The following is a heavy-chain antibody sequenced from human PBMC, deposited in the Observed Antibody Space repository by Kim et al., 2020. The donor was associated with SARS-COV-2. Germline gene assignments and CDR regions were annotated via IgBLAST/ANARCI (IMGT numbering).Heavy chain of an antibody. D-gene: IGHD5-12*01. CDR3: ARYVEMATIEYFDY. J-gene: IGHJ4*02. Sequence: SETLSLTCTVSGGSISNYYWTWIRQPAGQGLEWIGRIYTDGSTKYNAFLKSRLTMSVDTSKNQFSLKLSSVTAADTAVYYCARYVEMATIEYFDYWGQGYLVTVSS. CDR1: GGSISNYY. CDR2: IYTDGST. V-gene: IGHV4-4*07.